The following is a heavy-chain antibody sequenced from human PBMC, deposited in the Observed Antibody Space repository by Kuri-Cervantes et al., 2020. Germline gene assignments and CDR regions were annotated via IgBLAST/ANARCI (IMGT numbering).Heavy chain of an antibody. D-gene: IGHD6-19*01. CDR1: GGSISSSSYY. V-gene: IGHV4-39*07. Sequence: SWKVSGGSISSSSYYWGWMRQPPGKGLEWIGSINYSGSTYYNPSLESRVTISVDTSKNQFSLKLSSVTAADTAEYYGAKAEYSSGWYVDFDYWGQGTLVTVSS. CDR3: AKAEYSSGWYVDFDY. J-gene: IGHJ4*02. CDR2: INYSGST.